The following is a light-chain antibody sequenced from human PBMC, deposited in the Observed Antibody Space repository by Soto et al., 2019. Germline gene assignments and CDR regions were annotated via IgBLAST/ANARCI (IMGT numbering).Light chain of an antibody. Sequence: QSVLTQPASVSGSPGQSITISCTGTSSDVGGYNYVSWCQQHPGKAPKLMIYEVSNRPSGVSNRFSGSKSGNTASLTISGLQDEDEADYYRSSYTSSRTLYVFGTGTRSPS. CDR2: EVS. J-gene: IGLJ1*01. V-gene: IGLV2-14*01. CDR3: SSYTSSRTLYV. CDR1: SSDVGGYNY.